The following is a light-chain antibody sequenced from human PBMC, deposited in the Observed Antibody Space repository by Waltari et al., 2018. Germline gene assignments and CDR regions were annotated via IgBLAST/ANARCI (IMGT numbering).Light chain of an antibody. CDR1: QDISSS. Sequence: DIQLTQSPSFLSASVGDRVTITCRASQDISSSLAWYQQKPRRAPKLLIYAASTLQTGVPSRFSGTGSGTEFTFTISSLQPEDSVTYYCQQVNNYPFTFGPGTILDVK. CDR3: QQVNNYPFT. J-gene: IGKJ3*01. V-gene: IGKV1-9*01. CDR2: AAS.